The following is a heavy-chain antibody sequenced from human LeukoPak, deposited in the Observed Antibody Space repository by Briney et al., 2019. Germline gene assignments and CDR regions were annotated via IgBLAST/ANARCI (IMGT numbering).Heavy chain of an antibody. J-gene: IGHJ6*02. CDR2: FDPEDGET. Sequence: ASVKVSCKVSGYTLTELSMHWVRQAPGKGLEWMGGFDPEDGETIYAQTFQGRVTMTEDSSTDTGYMELSSLRSEDTAVYYCATDQRGAGLGFVYGSGSFNGLDVWGQGTTVTVS. V-gene: IGHV1-24*01. CDR1: GYTLTELS. D-gene: IGHD3-10*01. CDR3: ATDQRGAGLGFVYGSGSFNGLDV.